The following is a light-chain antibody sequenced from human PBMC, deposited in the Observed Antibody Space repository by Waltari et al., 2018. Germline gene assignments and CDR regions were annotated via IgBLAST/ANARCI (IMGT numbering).Light chain of an antibody. CDR2: VNT. CDR3: QSFDSSLSASV. V-gene: IGLV1-40*01. J-gene: IGLJ3*02. CDR1: SSKFGAGYS. Sequence: QSVLTHPPSMSGAPWQKVPFRSMCGSSKFGAGYSVPRYQQFPGTDPKLLIVVNTNRPSGVPGRFSGSRSGTSASLAIAGLQSEDEAVYYCQSFDSSLSASVFGGGTKLTVL.